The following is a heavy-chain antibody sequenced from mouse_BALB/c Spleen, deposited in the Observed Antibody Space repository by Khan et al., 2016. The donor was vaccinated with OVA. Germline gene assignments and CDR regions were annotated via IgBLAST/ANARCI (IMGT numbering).Heavy chain of an antibody. V-gene: IGHV1-87*01. D-gene: IGHD1-1*01. J-gene: IGHJ2*01. CDR1: GYTFTSYW. CDR3: ARGGITTGYFDY. CDR2: LYPGDGDT. Sequence: QVQLKESGAELARPGASVKLSCKASGYTFTSYWMQWVKQRPGQGLEWIGTLYPGDGDTRYTQKFKGKATLTADKSSSTAYMQLSSLASEDSAVYYCARGGITTGYFDYWGQGTTLTVSS.